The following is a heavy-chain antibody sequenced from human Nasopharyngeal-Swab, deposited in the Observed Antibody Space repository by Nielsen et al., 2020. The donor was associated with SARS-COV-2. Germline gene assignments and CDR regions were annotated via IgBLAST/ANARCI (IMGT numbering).Heavy chain of an antibody. CDR2: ISGSGGST. D-gene: IGHD2-15*01. Sequence: GESLKISCAASGFTFSSYAMSWVRQAPGKGLEWVSAISGSGGSTYYADSVKGRFTISRDNSKNTLYLQMNSLRAEDTAVYYCAKGPGPVVVAACDYWGQGTLVTVSS. V-gene: IGHV3-23*01. CDR3: AKGPGPVVVAACDY. CDR1: GFTFSSYA. J-gene: IGHJ4*02.